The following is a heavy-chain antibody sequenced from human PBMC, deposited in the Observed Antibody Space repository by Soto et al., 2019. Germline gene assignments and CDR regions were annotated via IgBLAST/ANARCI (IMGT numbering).Heavy chain of an antibody. CDR2: INHSGLT. CDR3: ARGSVIRFLETLDYGMSV. J-gene: IGHJ6*02. D-gene: IGHD3-3*01. Sequence: QVQLHQWGAGLVKPSETLSLTCGVSGGSFSGFYWPWIRQSPGKGLEWIGEINHSGLTNYNPSLKSRLTISLEMSNNQIFLNLTSVTAAYTGVYFCARGSVIRFLETLDYGMSVWDQGTTVTVSS. V-gene: IGHV4-34*01. CDR1: GGSFSGFY.